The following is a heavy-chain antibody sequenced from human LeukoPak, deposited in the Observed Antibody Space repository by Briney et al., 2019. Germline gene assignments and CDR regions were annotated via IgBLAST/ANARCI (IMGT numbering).Heavy chain of an antibody. CDR3: ARARGYYDSSGYYYGAFDI. CDR1: GGSISSYY. V-gene: IGHV4-4*07. Sequence: PSETLSLTCTVSGGSISSYYWSWIRQPAGKGLEWIGRIYTSGSTNYNPSLKSRVTMSVDTSKNQFSLELSSVTAADTAVYYCARARGYYDSSGYYYGAFDIWGQGTMVTVSS. CDR2: IYTSGST. D-gene: IGHD3-22*01. J-gene: IGHJ3*02.